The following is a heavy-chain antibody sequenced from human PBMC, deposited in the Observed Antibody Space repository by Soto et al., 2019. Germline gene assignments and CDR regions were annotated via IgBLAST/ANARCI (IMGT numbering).Heavy chain of an antibody. Sequence: SETLSLTCIVSGGSISNYYWSWIRQPPGKGLEWIGYIHYSGSTNYNPSLRSRVTISVDTSKNQFSLKLSSVTAADTAVYYCARSADSSGYYYYFDYWGQGTLVTVSS. CDR3: ARSADSSGYYYYFDY. V-gene: IGHV4-59*01. CDR1: GGSISNYY. J-gene: IGHJ4*02. CDR2: IHYSGST. D-gene: IGHD3-22*01.